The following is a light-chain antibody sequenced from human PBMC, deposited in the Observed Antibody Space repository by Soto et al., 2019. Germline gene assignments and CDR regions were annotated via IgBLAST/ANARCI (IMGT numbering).Light chain of an antibody. V-gene: IGKV1-5*03. J-gene: IGKJ1*01. CDR1: QTISSW. CDR2: KAS. CDR3: QQYNDNST. Sequence: DIQMTQSPSTLSASVGDRVTITCRASQTISSWLAWYQQKPGKAPKLLIYKASSLESGVPSRFRGSGSGTEFTLSISSLPPDDFATYFCQQYNDNSTFGQGTKVDIK.